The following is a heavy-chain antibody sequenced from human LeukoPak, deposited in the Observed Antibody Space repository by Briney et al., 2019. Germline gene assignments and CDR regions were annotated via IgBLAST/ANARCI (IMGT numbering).Heavy chain of an antibody. CDR2: ISSSSSYI. J-gene: IGHJ4*02. Sequence: GGSLRLSCAASGFTFSSYSMNWVRQAPGKGLEWVSSISSSSSYIYYADSVKGRFTISRDNAKNSLYLQMNSLRAEDTAVYYCARPDTAMVRGYCFDYWGQGTLVTVSS. V-gene: IGHV3-21*01. CDR3: ARPDTAMVRGYCFDY. CDR1: GFTFSSYS. D-gene: IGHD5-18*01.